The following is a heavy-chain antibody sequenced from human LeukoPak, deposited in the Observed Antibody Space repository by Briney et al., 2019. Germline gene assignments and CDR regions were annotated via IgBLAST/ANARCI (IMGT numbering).Heavy chain of an antibody. D-gene: IGHD6-13*01. CDR2: IYYSGST. CDR3: ARGSSWYGDVFDI. J-gene: IGHJ3*02. V-gene: IGHV4-59*01. CDR1: GGSISSYY. Sequence: SETLSLTCTVSGGSISSYYWSWIRQPPGKGLEWIGYIYYSGSTNYNPSLKSRVTISVDTSKNQFSLKLSSVTAADTAVYYCARGSSWYGDVFDIWGQGTMVTVSS.